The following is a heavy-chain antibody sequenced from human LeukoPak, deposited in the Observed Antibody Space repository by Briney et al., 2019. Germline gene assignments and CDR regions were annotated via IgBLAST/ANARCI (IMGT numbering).Heavy chain of an antibody. Sequence: PGGSLRLPCAASGFTFDAYAMHWVRQAPGKGLEWVSGISWNSGSIDYADSVKGRFTISRDNAKNSLYLQMNSLRAEDTALYYCAKDVYSYGREFDYWGQGTLVTVSS. CDR3: AKDVYSYGREFDY. V-gene: IGHV3-9*01. CDR2: ISWNSGSI. D-gene: IGHD5-18*01. J-gene: IGHJ4*02. CDR1: GFTFDAYA.